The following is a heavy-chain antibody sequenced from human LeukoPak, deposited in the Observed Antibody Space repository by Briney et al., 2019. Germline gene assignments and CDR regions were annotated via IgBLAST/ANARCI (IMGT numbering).Heavy chain of an antibody. J-gene: IGHJ4*02. CDR3: AKDVRGGCSGGSCYY. D-gene: IGHD2-15*01. CDR1: GFTFSNYW. Sequence: GGSLRLSCAASGFTFSNYWMSWVRQAPGKGLEWVANIKQDGSEKYYVDSVKGRFTISRDNAKNTLYLQMNSLRAEDTAVYYCAKDVRGGCSGGSCYYWGQGTLVTVSS. CDR2: IKQDGSEK. V-gene: IGHV3-7*03.